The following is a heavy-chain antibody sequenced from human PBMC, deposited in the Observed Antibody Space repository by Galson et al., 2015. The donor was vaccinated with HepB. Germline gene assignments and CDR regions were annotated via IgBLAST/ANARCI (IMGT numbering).Heavy chain of an antibody. J-gene: IGHJ3*02. CDR3: TLEAGGYSWMGAFDI. CDR1: GFTFGDYA. CDR2: IRSKAYGGTT. V-gene: IGHV3-49*03. D-gene: IGHD5-18*01. Sequence: SLRLSCAASGFTFGDYAMSWFRQAPGKGLEWVGFIRSKAYGGTTEYAASVKGRFTISRDDSKSIAYLQMNSLKTEDTAVYYCTLEAGGYSWMGAFDIWGQGTMVTVSS.